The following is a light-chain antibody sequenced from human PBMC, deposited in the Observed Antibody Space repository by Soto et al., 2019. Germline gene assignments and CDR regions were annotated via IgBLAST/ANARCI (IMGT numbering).Light chain of an antibody. J-gene: IGLJ3*02. V-gene: IGLV2-14*01. CDR3: SAYTITSTLV. Sequence: QSALTQHASVSGSPGQSITISCTGSSSEIGVYHYVSWYQQRPGEAPQLLIYDVSDRPSGVSNRFSGSRSGNTASLLISGLQAEDEGDYYCSAYTITSTLVFGGGTKLTVL. CDR2: DVS. CDR1: SSEIGVYHY.